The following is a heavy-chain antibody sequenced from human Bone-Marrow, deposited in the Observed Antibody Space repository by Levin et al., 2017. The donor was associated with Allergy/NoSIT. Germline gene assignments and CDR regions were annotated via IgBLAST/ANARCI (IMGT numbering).Heavy chain of an antibody. V-gene: IGHV3-23*01. J-gene: IGHJ4*02. Sequence: GESLKISCAASGFTFSSYAMSWVRQAPGKGLEWVSAMSGSGVSTHYAVSVKGRFTISRDNSKNTLYLQMNSLRAEDTAVYYCAKDLRQGYSSGSYYFDYWGQGTLVTVSS. D-gene: IGHD5-18*01. CDR2: MSGSGVST. CDR3: AKDLRQGYSSGSYYFDY. CDR1: GFTFSSYA.